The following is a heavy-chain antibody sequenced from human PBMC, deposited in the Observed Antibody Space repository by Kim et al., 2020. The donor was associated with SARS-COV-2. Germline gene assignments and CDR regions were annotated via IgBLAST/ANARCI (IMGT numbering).Heavy chain of an antibody. V-gene: IGHV4-34*01. CDR3: ARGRGYCSGGSCPDYYFD. CDR2: INHSGST. CDR1: GGSFSGYY. J-gene: IGHJ4*01. Sequence: SETLSLTCAVYGGSFSGYYWSWIRQPPGKGLEWIGEINHSGSTNYNPSLKSRVTISVDTSKNQFSLKLSSVTAADTAVYYCARGRGYCSGGSCPDYYFD. D-gene: IGHD2-15*01.